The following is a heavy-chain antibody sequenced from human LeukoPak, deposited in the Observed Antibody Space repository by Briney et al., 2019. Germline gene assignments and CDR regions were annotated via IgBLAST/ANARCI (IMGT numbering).Heavy chain of an antibody. CDR2: INHSGST. D-gene: IGHD6-19*01. Sequence: SETLSLTCTVSGGSISSSSYYWGWIRQPPGKGLEWIGEINHSGSTNYNPSLKSRVTISVDTSKNQFSLKLSSVTAADTAVYYCARTMSSFRIPVAGTLDYWGQGTLVTVSS. V-gene: IGHV4-39*07. CDR3: ARTMSSFRIPVAGTLDY. CDR1: GGSISSSSYY. J-gene: IGHJ4*02.